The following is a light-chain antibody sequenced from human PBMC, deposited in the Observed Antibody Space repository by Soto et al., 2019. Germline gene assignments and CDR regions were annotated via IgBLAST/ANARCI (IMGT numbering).Light chain of an antibody. CDR2: GAS. Sequence: EIGLTQSPGTLSLSPGERATLSCRASQSVSSSYLAWYQQKPGQAPRLLIYGASSRATGIPDRFSGSGSGTDFTLTISRLEPEDLAVYYCQHYGTSWTFGQGTKVEIK. J-gene: IGKJ1*01. CDR3: QHYGTSWT. V-gene: IGKV3-20*01. CDR1: QSVSSSY.